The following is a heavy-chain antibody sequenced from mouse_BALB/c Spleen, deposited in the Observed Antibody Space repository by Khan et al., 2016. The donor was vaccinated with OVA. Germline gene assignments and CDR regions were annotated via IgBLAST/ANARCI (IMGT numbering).Heavy chain of an antibody. CDR2: IYPGSDNT. CDR3: TKDWADWFHY. Sequence: QVQLKESGAELARPGASVKLSCKASGYIFTDYNINWMRQRTGQGLDWIGEIYPGSDNTYYNERFKGKATLTADKSSSTAYMHLSSLTSEDSAGYFYTKDWADWFHYWGQGTLVTVSA. V-gene: IGHV1-77*01. D-gene: IGHD4-1*01. J-gene: IGHJ3*01. CDR1: GYIFTDYN.